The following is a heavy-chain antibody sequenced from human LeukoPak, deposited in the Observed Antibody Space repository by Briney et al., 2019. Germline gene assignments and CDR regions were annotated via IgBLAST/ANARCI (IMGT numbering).Heavy chain of an antibody. V-gene: IGHV1-2*02. CDR2: INPNSGGT. CDR1: GYTFTVYY. J-gene: IGHJ6*02. D-gene: IGHD1-14*01. Sequence: GASVKVSCKASGYTFTVYYMHWVRQAPGQGLEWMGWINPNSGGTNYAQKFQGRVTMTRDTSISTAYMELSRLRSDDTAVYYCARGRAPGRYYYYGMDVWGQGTTVTVSS. CDR3: ARGRAPGRYYYYGMDV.